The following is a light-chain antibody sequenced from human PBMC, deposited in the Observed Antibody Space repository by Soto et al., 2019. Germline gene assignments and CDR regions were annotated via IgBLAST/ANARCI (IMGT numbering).Light chain of an antibody. Sequence: EIVMTHSPDSLAVSLDESATMYCKCSRSGLYKSNNKNHLAWYQQKPGQPPQLIIYWASTRESGVPDRFSGSGSGTDFTLTISSLQAEDVAVYYCQQYYSTPLTFGGGTKVDI. V-gene: IGKV4-1*01. CDR1: RSGLYKSNNKNH. CDR2: WAS. J-gene: IGKJ4*01. CDR3: QQYYSTPLT.